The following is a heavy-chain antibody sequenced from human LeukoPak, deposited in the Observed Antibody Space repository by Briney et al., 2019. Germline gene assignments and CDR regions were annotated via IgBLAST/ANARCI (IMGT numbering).Heavy chain of an antibody. Sequence: GGSLRLSCAASGFTFSSYEINWVRHVPGKGLEWVSYISNRGTAIYYVDSVKGRFTNSRDNAKSSLYLQMNSLRAEDTAVYYCARQGYSSSSGGQVFYGMDVWGQGTTVTVSS. CDR1: GFTFSSYE. J-gene: IGHJ6*02. CDR3: ARQGYSSSSGGQVFYGMDV. CDR2: ISNRGTAI. D-gene: IGHD6-6*01. V-gene: IGHV3-48*03.